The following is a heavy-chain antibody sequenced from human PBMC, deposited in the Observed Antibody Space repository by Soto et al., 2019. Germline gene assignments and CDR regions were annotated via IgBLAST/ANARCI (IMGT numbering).Heavy chain of an antibody. D-gene: IGHD6-6*01. V-gene: IGHV3-23*01. CDR2: ISNSGGST. CDR3: AKCTSSYYYYGLDV. Sequence: GGSLRLSCAVSGFTFSSYAMSWVRQAPGKGLEWVSTISNSGGSTYYAASVKGRFTISRDNSKNTLYLQMTSLRAEDTAVYYCAKCTSSYYYYGLDVWGQGTTVTVSS. CDR1: GFTFSSYA. J-gene: IGHJ6*02.